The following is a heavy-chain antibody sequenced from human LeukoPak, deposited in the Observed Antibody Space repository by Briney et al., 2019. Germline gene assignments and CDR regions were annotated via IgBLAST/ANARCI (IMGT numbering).Heavy chain of an antibody. D-gene: IGHD3-22*01. CDR1: GFTFSSYA. J-gene: IGHJ4*02. Sequence: TGGSLRLSCAASGFTFSSYAMSWVRQAPGKGLEWVSGINWNGGSTGYADSVKGRFTISRDNAKNSLYLQMNSLRAEDTALYYCARGGGDGSGYFDYFDYWGQGALVTVSS. CDR2: INWNGGST. CDR3: ARGGGDGSGYFDYFDY. V-gene: IGHV3-20*04.